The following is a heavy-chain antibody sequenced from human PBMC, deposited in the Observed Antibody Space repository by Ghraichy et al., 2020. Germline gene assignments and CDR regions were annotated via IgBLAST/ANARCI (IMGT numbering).Heavy chain of an antibody. CDR3: ARGQLWFLY. D-gene: IGHD5-18*01. CDR2: IYYSGST. CDR1: GGSISSYY. V-gene: IGHV4-59*01. Sequence: LNISCTVSGGSISSYYWSWIRQPPGKGLEWIGYIYYSGSTNYNPSLKSRVTISVDTSKNQFSLKLSSVTAADTAVYYCARGQLWFLYWGQGTLVTVSS. J-gene: IGHJ4*02.